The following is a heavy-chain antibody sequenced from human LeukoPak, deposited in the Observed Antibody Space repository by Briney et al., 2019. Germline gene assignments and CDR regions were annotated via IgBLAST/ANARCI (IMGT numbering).Heavy chain of an antibody. Sequence: ASVKVSCKASGYTFTGFYIHRVRQAPGQGLEWMGWINPKSGGTNSAQKFQGRVTMTRDTSISTAYMELSSLRSDDTAVYYCARDPIDYIGGIDYWGQGTLVTVSS. CDR3: ARDPIDYIGGIDY. CDR2: INPKSGGT. D-gene: IGHD4-11*01. CDR1: GYTFTGFY. V-gene: IGHV1-2*02. J-gene: IGHJ4*02.